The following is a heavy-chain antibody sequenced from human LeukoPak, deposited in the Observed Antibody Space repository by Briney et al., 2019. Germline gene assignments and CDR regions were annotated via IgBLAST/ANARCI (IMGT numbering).Heavy chain of an antibody. J-gene: IGHJ3*02. Sequence: GASVKVSCKASGYPFTSYGISWVRPAPGQGLEWMGWISAYNGNTNYAQKLQGRVTMTTDTSTSTAYMELRSLRSDDTAVYYCATTLYRSGAFDIWGQGTMVTVSS. CDR2: ISAYNGNT. CDR3: ATTLYRSGAFDI. V-gene: IGHV1-18*01. CDR1: GYPFTSYG. D-gene: IGHD2-15*01.